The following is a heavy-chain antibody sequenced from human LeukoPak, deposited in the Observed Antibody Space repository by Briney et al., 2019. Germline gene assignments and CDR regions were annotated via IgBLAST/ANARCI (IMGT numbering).Heavy chain of an antibody. CDR2: IYTSGST. Sequence: KPSETLSLTCGVYGGSFSGYYWSWIRQPAGKGLEWIGRIYTSGSTNYNPSLKSRVTMSVDTSKNQFSLKLSSVTAADTAVYYCARGGREDIAVAGYFDYWGQGTLVTVSS. CDR3: ARGGREDIAVAGYFDY. J-gene: IGHJ4*02. V-gene: IGHV4-59*10. CDR1: GGSFSGYY. D-gene: IGHD6-19*01.